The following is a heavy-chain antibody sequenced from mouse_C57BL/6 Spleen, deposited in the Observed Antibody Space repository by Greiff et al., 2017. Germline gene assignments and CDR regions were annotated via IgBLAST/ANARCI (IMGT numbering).Heavy chain of an antibody. CDR2: ISDGGSYT. CDR1: GFTFSSYA. V-gene: IGHV5-4*01. CDR3: ARVPDFDY. Sequence: EVQLQESGGGLVKPGGSLKLSCAASGFTFSSYAMSWVRQTPEKRLEWVATISDGGSYTYYPDNVKGRFTISRDNAKNNLYLQMSHLKSEDTAMYYCARVPDFDYWGQGTTLTVSS. J-gene: IGHJ2*01.